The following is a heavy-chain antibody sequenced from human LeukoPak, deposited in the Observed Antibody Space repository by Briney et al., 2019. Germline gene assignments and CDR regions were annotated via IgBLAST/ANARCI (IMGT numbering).Heavy chain of an antibody. CDR1: GFTFSNAW. J-gene: IGHJ3*02. Sequence: GGSLRLSCAASGFTFSNAWMNWVRQAPGKGLEWVSYISSSGSTIYYADSVKGRFTISGDNAKNSLYLQMNSLRAEDTAVYYCARDGGTYYDYVWGSYRYGHFDIWGQGTMVTVSS. CDR2: ISSSGSTI. D-gene: IGHD3-16*02. CDR3: ARDGGTYYDYVWGSYRYGHFDI. V-gene: IGHV3-48*04.